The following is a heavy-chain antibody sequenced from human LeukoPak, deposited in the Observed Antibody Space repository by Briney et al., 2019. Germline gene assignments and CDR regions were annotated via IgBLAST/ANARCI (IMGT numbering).Heavy chain of an antibody. D-gene: IGHD2-2*01. V-gene: IGHV1-2*02. CDR2: INPNSGGT. J-gene: IGHJ4*02. Sequence: GASVKVSCKASGYTFTGYYMHWVRQAPGQGLEWMGWINPNSGGTNYAQKFQGRVTMTRDTSISTAYMELSRLRSDDTAVYYCARIIGYCSSTSCSWGFDYWGQGTLVTVSS. CDR3: ARIIGYCSSTSCSWGFDY. CDR1: GYTFTGYY.